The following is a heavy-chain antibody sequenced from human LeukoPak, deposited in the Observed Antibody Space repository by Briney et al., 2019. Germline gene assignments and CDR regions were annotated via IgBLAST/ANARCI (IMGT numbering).Heavy chain of an antibody. Sequence: GPVKVSCKASGYTFTSYGISWVRQAPGQGLEWMGWISAYNGNTNYAQKLQGRVTMTTDTSTSTAYMEPRSLRSDDTAVYYCARDPDYYGSGSYLEFDPWGQGTLVTVSS. CDR1: GYTFTSYG. CDR3: ARDPDYYGSGSYLEFDP. J-gene: IGHJ5*02. V-gene: IGHV1-18*01. D-gene: IGHD3-10*01. CDR2: ISAYNGNT.